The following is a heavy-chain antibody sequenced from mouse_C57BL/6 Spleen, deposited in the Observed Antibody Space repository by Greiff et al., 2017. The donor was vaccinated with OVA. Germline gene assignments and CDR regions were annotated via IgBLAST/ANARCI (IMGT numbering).Heavy chain of an antibody. CDR1: GYTFTSYW. CDR3: ARGGNVYFDY. CDR2: IDPSDSTT. J-gene: IGHJ2*01. Sequence: QVQLQQPGAELVMPGASVTLSCKASGYTFTSYWLHWVQQRPGQGLEWIGEIDPSDSTTNSTQKFKGKSTLTVDKSSSTAYMQLSSLTSEDSAVYYCARGGNVYFDYWGQGTTLTGSS. V-gene: IGHV1-69*01. D-gene: IGHD2-1*01.